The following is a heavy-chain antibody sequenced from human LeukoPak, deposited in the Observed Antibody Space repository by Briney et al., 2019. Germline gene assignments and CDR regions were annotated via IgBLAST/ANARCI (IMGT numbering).Heavy chain of an antibody. D-gene: IGHD2-15*01. V-gene: IGHV3-74*01. CDR2: INSDGSST. CDR3: ARGPYRVALDY. Sequence: GGSLRLSCAASGFTFSSYWMHWVRQAPGKGLVWVSRINSDGSSTSYADSVKGRFTISRDKAKNTLYLQMNSLRAEDTAVYYCARGPYRVALDYWGQGTLVTVSS. CDR1: GFTFSSYW. J-gene: IGHJ4*02.